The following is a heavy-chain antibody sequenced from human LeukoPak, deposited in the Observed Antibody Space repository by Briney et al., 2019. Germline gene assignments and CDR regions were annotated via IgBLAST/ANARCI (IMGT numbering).Heavy chain of an antibody. J-gene: IGHJ5*02. CDR2: IYYSGST. V-gene: IGHV4-39*01. D-gene: IGHD3-3*01. CDR3: ARRLSDFWSGSKYNWFDP. CDR1: GGSISSSSYY. Sequence: SETLSLTCTVSGGSISSSSYYWGWIRQPPGKGLEWIGSIYYSGSTYYNPSLKSRVTISVDTSKNQFSLKLSSVTAADTAVYYCARRLSDFWSGSKYNWFDPWGQGTLVTVSS.